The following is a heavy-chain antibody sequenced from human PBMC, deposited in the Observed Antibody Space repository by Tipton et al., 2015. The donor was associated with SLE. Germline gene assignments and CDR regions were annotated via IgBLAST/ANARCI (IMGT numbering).Heavy chain of an antibody. CDR1: GGSLSSYY. CDR3: ASWGPIVYYYYYMDV. V-gene: IGHV4-4*07. Sequence: TLSLTCTVSGGSLSSYYWSWIRQPAGKGLEWIGRIYASGSTEYNPSLKSRVTISVDPSKNQFSLRLTSLTAADTAVYYCASWGPIVYYYYYMDVWGKGTTVTVSS. J-gene: IGHJ6*03. D-gene: IGHD3-16*01. CDR2: IYASGST.